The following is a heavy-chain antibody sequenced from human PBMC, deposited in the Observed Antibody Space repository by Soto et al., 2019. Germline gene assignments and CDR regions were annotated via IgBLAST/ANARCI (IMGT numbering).Heavy chain of an antibody. V-gene: IGHV4-59*01. J-gene: IGHJ4*02. D-gene: IGHD1-26*01. CDR3: ARHSGSYDFDS. CDR2: IDYSGST. Sequence: SETLSLTCSVSGDSISSSYWSWIRQPPGKGLEWIAYIDYSGSTHPNPSLKSRVTMSLDTSKNQFSLKPSSVTASDTAVYFCARHSGSYDFDSWGQGTLVTVSS. CDR1: GDSISSSY.